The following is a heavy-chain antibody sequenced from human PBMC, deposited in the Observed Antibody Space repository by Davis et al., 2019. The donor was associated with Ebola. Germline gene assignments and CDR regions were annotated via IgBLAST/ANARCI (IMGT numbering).Heavy chain of an antibody. D-gene: IGHD3-16*01. CDR1: GFTFSVYG. CDR3: AQGGGPYYYYGMDV. Sequence: GESLKISCAASGFTFSVYGMHWVRQAPGKGLEWVAVISYDGSNKYYADSVKGRFTISRDNSKNTLYVQMNSLRAEDTAVYYCAQGGGPYYYYGMDVWGQGTTVTVSS. J-gene: IGHJ6*02. V-gene: IGHV3-30*03. CDR2: ISYDGSNK.